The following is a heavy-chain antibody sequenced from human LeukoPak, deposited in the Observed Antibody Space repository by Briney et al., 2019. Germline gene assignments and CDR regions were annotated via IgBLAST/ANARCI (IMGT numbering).Heavy chain of an antibody. D-gene: IGHD3-3*01. J-gene: IGHJ4*02. Sequence: GGSLRLSCAASGFTFSSYAMSWVRQAPGKGLEWVSAISGSGGSTYYADSVKGRFTISRDNSKNTLYLQMNSLRAEDTAVYYCAKDGVWSGYYRYFDCWGQGTLVTVSS. CDR2: ISGSGGST. CDR3: AKDGVWSGYYRYFDC. V-gene: IGHV3-23*01. CDR1: GFTFSSYA.